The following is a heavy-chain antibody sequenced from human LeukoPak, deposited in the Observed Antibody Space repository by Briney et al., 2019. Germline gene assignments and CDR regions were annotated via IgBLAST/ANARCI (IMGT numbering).Heavy chain of an antibody. Sequence: GGSLRLSCAASGFTFSYNWMNWVRQAPGKGLEWVANIKPDGSEKYYVDSVKGRFTISRDNAKNSVYLQMNSLRAEDTALYYCLASGGYWGQGTLVTVSS. D-gene: IGHD6-25*01. CDR1: GFTFSYNW. CDR3: LASGGY. CDR2: IKPDGSEK. J-gene: IGHJ4*02. V-gene: IGHV3-7*03.